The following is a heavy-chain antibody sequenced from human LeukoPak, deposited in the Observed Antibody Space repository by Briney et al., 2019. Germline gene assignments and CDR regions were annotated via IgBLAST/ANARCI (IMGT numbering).Heavy chain of an antibody. CDR3: ARYVVYGSGKYYFDY. CDR1: GGSIRSSDYC. Sequence: SETLSLTCFVSGGSIRSSDYCWSWIRQPPGKEVEWIASITYGGTTYYNPSLQSRVTMSVDTSKNQFSLRLNSVTAADTAVYFCARYVVYGSGKYYFDYWGQGSLVTVSS. CDR2: ITYGGTT. J-gene: IGHJ4*02. V-gene: IGHV4-39*01. D-gene: IGHD3-10*01.